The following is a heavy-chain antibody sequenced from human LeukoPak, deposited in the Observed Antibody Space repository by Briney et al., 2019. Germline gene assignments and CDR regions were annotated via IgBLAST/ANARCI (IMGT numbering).Heavy chain of an antibody. CDR2: ISGSGGST. D-gene: IGHD2-15*01. Sequence: SGGSLRLSCAASGFTFSSYATSWVRQAPGKGLEWVSAISGSGGSTYYADSVKGRFTISRDNSKNTLYLQMNSLRAEDTAVYYCAKSVGGYCSGGSCFLHYYYYGMDVWGQGTTVTVSS. V-gene: IGHV3-23*01. CDR3: AKSVGGYCSGGSCFLHYYYYGMDV. CDR1: GFTFSSYA. J-gene: IGHJ6*02.